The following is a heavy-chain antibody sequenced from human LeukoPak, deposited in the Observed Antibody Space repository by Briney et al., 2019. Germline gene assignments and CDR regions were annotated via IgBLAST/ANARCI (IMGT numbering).Heavy chain of an antibody. CDR2: INPAGSET. D-gene: IGHD6-19*01. J-gene: IGHJ5*02. V-gene: IGHV3-7*01. CDR1: GFSFSAYW. CDR3: ARDAASQWLVRSGWFDP. Sequence: GGSLRLSCAASGFSFSAYWMTWVRQAPGTGLEWVANINPAGSETYYVDPVKGRFSISRDNAKNLVYLQMNSLRAEDTAVYYCARDAASQWLVRSGWFDPWGQGTLVTVSS.